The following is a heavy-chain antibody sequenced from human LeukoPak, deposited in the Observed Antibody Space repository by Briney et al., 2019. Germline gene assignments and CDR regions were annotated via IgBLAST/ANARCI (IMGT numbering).Heavy chain of an antibody. CDR2: ISSSSSYI. V-gene: IGHV3-21*01. Sequence: GGSLRLSCAASAFTFSSYWMSWVRQAPGKGLEWVSSISSSSSYIYYADSVKGRFTISRDNAKNSLYLQMNSLRAEDTAVYYCARDSSGYYGYWGQGTLVTVSS. D-gene: IGHD3-22*01. CDR1: AFTFSSYW. J-gene: IGHJ4*02. CDR3: ARDSSGYYGY.